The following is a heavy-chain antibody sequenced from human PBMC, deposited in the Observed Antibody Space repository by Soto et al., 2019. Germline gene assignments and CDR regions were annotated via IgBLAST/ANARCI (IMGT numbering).Heavy chain of an antibody. CDR1: GDSVTSGRRY. V-gene: IGHV4-61*01. J-gene: IGHJ5*01. CDR3: ARDREVGYCAGDSYRLAS. CDR2: VYHRAST. Sequence: PSETLSLTCTASGDSVTSGRRYWNWIRQPPGKGLEWIGYVYHRASTKYNPPLKSRITLSVDTSKNQLSLKFHSVTAADTAVYYCARDREVGYCAGDSYRLASWGHGTIVTVSS. D-gene: IGHD2-21*02.